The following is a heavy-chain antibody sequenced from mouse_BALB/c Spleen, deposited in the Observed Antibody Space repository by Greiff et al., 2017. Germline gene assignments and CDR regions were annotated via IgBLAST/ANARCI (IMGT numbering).Heavy chain of an antibody. V-gene: IGHV1-80*01. CDR1: GYAFSSYW. Sequence: VKLVESGAELVRPGSSVKISCKASGYAFSSYWMNWVKQRPGQGLEWIGQIYPGDGDTNYNGKFKGKATLTADKSSSTAYMQLSSLTSEDSAVYFCARYYGYGWYFDVWGAGTTVTVSS. CDR3: ARYYGYGWYFDV. J-gene: IGHJ1*01. D-gene: IGHD2-2*01. CDR2: IYPGDGDT.